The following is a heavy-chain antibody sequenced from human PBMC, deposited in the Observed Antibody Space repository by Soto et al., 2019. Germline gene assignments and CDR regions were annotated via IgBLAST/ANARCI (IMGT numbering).Heavy chain of an antibody. D-gene: IGHD1-20*01. V-gene: IGHV4-59*01. CDR2: IFYSGST. CDR1: GFSISSYY. CDR3: ARDGATEGIT. J-gene: IGHJ5*02. Sequence: SETLSLTCTVSGFSISSYYWSWIRQPPGKGLERIGYIFYSGSTNYNTSLKSRVTISKDTSKSLFSLRLSSVTAADTAVYYCARDGATEGITWGQGTLVTVS.